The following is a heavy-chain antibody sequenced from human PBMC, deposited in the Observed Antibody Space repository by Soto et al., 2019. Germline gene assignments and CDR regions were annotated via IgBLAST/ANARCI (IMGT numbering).Heavy chain of an antibody. CDR1: GFSLSTSGVG. CDR3: ARRDGYNSYHFES. CDR2: IFWNDEK. V-gene: IGHV2-5*01. D-gene: IGHD1-1*01. Sequence: QITLKESGPTLVKPTQTLTLTCTFYGFSLSTSGVGVAWVRQPPGQALEWLAFIFWNDEKHYRPSLKSRVTIIKDTSKNQVVLTMTNVVPMDTGTYYCARRDGYNSYHFESWGQGALVTVSS. J-gene: IGHJ4*02.